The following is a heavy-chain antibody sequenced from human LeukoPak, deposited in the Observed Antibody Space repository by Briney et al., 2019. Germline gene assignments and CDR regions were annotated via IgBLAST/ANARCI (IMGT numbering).Heavy chain of an antibody. D-gene: IGHD5-12*01. J-gene: IGHJ4*02. CDR3: ARSRGSDY. Sequence: PGGSLRLSCAASGFTLSSYNMNWFRQAPGKGLEWVSYISSSSTTIYYADSVEGRFTISRDNAKNSLYLQMNSLRDEDTAVYYCARSRGSDYWGQGTLVTVSS. CDR1: GFTLSSYN. CDR2: ISSSSTTI. V-gene: IGHV3-48*02.